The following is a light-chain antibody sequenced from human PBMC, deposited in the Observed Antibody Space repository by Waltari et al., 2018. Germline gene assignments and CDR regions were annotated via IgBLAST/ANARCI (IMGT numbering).Light chain of an antibody. J-gene: IGLJ2*01. V-gene: IGLV1-47*01. CDR1: SSNIGSNY. CDR2: RHN. Sequence: QSVLTQPPSASGPPGQRVTIPCSGSSSNIGSNYVYWYQQLPGTAPKLPLYRHNQRPSVGPDRFSGAKSGTSASRAISGLRSEDEADYYCAAWDDSLSAHVVFGGGTKLTVL. CDR3: AAWDDSLSAHVV.